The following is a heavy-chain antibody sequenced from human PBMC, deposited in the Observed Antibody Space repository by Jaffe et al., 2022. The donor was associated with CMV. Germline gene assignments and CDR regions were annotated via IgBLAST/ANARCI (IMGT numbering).Heavy chain of an antibody. CDR2: IYSGGST. D-gene: IGHD5-18*01. CDR3: ARVSQSYSYGQPHYYYYMDV. Sequence: EVQLVESGGGLVQPGGSLRLSCAASGFTVSSNYMSWVRQAPGKGLEWVSVIYSGGSTYYADSVKGRFTISRDNSKNTLYLQMNSLRAEDTAVYYCARVSQSYSYGQPHYYYYMDVWGKGTTVTVSS. CDR1: GFTVSSNY. J-gene: IGHJ6*03. V-gene: IGHV3-66*01.